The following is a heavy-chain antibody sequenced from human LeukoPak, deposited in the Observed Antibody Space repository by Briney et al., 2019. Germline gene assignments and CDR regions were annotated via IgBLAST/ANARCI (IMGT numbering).Heavy chain of an antibody. J-gene: IGHJ5*02. D-gene: IGHD2-2*01. V-gene: IGHV4-31*03. CDR1: GGSISSGGYY. CDR2: IYYSGRT. CDR3: AGHRRNRYCSSTSCLGNWFDP. Sequence: PSETLSLTCTVSGGSISSGGYYWSWIRQHPGKGLEWIGYIYYSGRTYYNPTLKSRVTISVDTSKNQFSLKLSSVTAADTAVYYCAGHRRNRYCSSTSCLGNWFDPWGQGTLVTVSS.